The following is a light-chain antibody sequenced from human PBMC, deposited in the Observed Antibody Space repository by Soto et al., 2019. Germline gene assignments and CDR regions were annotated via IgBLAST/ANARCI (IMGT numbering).Light chain of an antibody. Sequence: EIVMTQSPATLSVSPGERATLSCRASQSVSSSYLAWYQQKPGQAPRLLIYGASTRATGIPARFSGSGSGTEFTLTISSLQSEDFAVYYCQQYHIWPSITFGQGTRLEIK. J-gene: IGKJ5*01. CDR2: GAS. CDR3: QQYHIWPSIT. CDR1: QSVSSSY. V-gene: IGKV3-15*01.